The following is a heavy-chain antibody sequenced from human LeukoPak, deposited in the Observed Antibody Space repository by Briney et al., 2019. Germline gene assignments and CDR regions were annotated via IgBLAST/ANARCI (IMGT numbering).Heavy chain of an antibody. CDR2: IYYSGTT. Sequence: SETLPLTCSVSGGSISSSSYYWGWIRQPPGKGLEWIGSIYYSGTTYYNPSLKSRVTMSLDTSKNQFSLKLSSVTAADTAVFYCAGDKGAEYDPWGQGTLVTVSS. D-gene: IGHD2/OR15-2a*01. J-gene: IGHJ5*02. CDR3: AGDKGAEYDP. V-gene: IGHV4-39*07. CDR1: GGSISSSSYY.